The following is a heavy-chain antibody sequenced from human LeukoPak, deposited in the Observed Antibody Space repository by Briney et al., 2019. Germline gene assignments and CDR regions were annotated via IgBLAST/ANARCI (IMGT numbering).Heavy chain of an antibody. Sequence: GGSLRLSCAASGFTFSSYWMHWVRQVPGKGLVWVSRINSDASSTNYADSVKGRFTISRDNAKNTLYLQMNSLRAEDTAVYYCTRVRGYDFDFWGQGTLVTVSS. J-gene: IGHJ4*02. CDR3: TRVRGYDFDF. D-gene: IGHD5-12*01. CDR1: GFTFSSYW. V-gene: IGHV3-74*01. CDR2: INSDASST.